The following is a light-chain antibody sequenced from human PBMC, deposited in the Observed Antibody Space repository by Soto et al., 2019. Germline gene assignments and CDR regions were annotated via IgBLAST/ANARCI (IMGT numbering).Light chain of an antibody. CDR1: NTNIGAGYD. V-gene: IGLV1-40*01. CDR3: QSYDSSLSAWKV. J-gene: IGLJ3*02. Sequence: QPVLTQPPSVSGAPGQRVSISCTGTNTNIGAGYDVNWYQLLPGTAPKLLIYANINRPSGVPDRFSGSKSGASAFLVITGLQAEDEADYYCQSYDSSLSAWKVFGGGTKLTVL. CDR2: ANI.